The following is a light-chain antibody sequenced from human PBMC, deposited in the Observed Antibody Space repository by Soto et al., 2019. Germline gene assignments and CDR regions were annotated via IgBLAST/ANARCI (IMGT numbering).Light chain of an antibody. CDR3: QQRHMWPIT. Sequence: EVVLTPSPLTLSLSPGERXXXXXXASQSFRGLLAWYQQKPGQAPRLLIYDAYNRATGIPPRFSGSGSGTDFTLTISSLEPEDSAVYYCQQRHMWPITFGQGTRLEIK. CDR1: QSFRGL. J-gene: IGKJ5*01. CDR2: DAY. V-gene: IGKV3-11*01.